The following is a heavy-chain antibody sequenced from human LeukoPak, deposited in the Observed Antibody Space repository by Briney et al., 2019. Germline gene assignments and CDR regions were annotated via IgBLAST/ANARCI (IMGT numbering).Heavy chain of an antibody. CDR3: ARGHDYGTEGSFDY. CDR1: GFTFSSYA. CDR2: ISYDGSNK. J-gene: IGHJ4*02. D-gene: IGHD4-17*01. V-gene: IGHV3-30*04. Sequence: PGVSLRLSCAASGFTFSSYAVHWVRQAPGKGLEWVAVISYDGSNKYFADSVKGRFTISRDNSKNTLYLQMNSLRPEDTAVYYCARGHDYGTEGSFDYWGQGTLVTVSS.